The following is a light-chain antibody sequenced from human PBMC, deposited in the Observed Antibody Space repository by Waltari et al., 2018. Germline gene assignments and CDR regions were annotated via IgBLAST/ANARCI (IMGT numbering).Light chain of an antibody. CDR1: SLRSYY. J-gene: IGLJ2*01. V-gene: IGLV3-19*01. Sequence: SSELTQDPTVSVAMGQTVRITCQGDSLRSYYASWYQQSPGQAHILVFSGNNNRPSGVPDRFSGSSSDNTAVLTITGAQAEDEASYYCRCRDASGVGGSFGGGTKLTVL. CDR2: GNN. CDR3: RCRDASGVGGS.